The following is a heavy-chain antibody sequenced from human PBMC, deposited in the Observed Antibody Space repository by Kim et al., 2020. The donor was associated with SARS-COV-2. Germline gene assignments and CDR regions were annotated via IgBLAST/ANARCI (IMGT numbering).Heavy chain of an antibody. V-gene: IGHV4-34*01. CDR2: INHSGST. CDR3: ARMGPIYYLRIAVAGTGYFDY. D-gene: IGHD6-19*01. CDR1: GGSFSGYY. Sequence: SETLSLTCAVYGGSFSGYYWSWIRQPPGKGLEWIGEINHSGSTNYNPSLKSRVTISVDTSKNQFSLKLSSVTAADTAVYYCARMGPIYYLRIAVAGTGYFDYWGQGTLVTVSS. J-gene: IGHJ4*02.